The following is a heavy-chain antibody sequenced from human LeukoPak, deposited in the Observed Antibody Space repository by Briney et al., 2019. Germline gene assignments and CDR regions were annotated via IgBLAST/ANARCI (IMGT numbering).Heavy chain of an antibody. Sequence: GGSLRLSCAASGFTVSSNYMSWVLQAPAKGLEWVSVIYSGGSTYYADSVKGRFTISRDNSKNTLYLQMNSLRAENTAVYYCERDPLGSSGYYPDYWGQGTLVTVSS. CDR3: ERDPLGSSGYYPDY. CDR2: IYSGGST. V-gene: IGHV3-66*02. CDR1: GFTVSSNY. J-gene: IGHJ4*02. D-gene: IGHD3-22*01.